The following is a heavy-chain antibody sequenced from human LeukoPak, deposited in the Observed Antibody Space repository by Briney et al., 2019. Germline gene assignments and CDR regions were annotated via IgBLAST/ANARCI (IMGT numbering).Heavy chain of an antibody. CDR2: ISSDGSNK. J-gene: IGHJ4*01. V-gene: IGHV3-33*01. D-gene: IGHD3-10*01. Sequence: GGSLRLSCAASGFTFSSYGMHWVHQAPGKGLEWVAVISSDGSNKNYADSVKGRFTISRDNSKNTLYLQMNSLRAEDTAVYYCARAVYYSNYLGYWGQGTLVTVSS. CDR1: GFTFSSYG. CDR3: ARAVYYSNYLGY.